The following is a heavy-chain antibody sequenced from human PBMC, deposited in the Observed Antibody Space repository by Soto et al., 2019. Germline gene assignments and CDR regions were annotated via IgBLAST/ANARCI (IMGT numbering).Heavy chain of an antibody. Sequence: ASVKVSCKASGYTFTGYYMHWVRQAPGQGLEWMGWINPNSGGTNYAQKFQGWVTMTRDTSISTAYMELSRLRSDDTAVYYCARAEFWSGYAYYDYGMDAWRQRTPVTV. V-gene: IGHV1-2*04. CDR2: INPNSGGT. J-gene: IGHJ6*02. CDR1: GYTFTGYY. D-gene: IGHD3-3*01. CDR3: ARAEFWSGYAYYDYGMDA.